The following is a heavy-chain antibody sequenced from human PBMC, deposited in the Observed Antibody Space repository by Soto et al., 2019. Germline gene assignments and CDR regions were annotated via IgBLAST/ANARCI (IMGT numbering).Heavy chain of an antibody. V-gene: IGHV4-39*01. CDR3: ARRTYYGDYSDAFDV. Sequence: QLQLQESGPGLVKPSEALSLTCTASGDTISSSDFYRGWIRQPPGRGLEWIGNIFYSGSTYYNPSLKSRVTISIDTSRNQFSLKLSSVTAADTAVYYCARRTYYGDYSDAFDVWGHGSMVTVYS. J-gene: IGHJ3*01. CDR1: GDTISSSDFY. D-gene: IGHD4-17*01. CDR2: IFYSGST.